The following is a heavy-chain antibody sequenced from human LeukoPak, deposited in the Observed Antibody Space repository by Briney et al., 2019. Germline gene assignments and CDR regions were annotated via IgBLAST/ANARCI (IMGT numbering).Heavy chain of an antibody. CDR2: IIPIFGAA. D-gene: IGHD1-1*01. CDR3: GGGGYNWNGNYGMDV. V-gene: IGHV1-69*13. J-gene: IGHJ6*02. CDR1: GGTFSSYA. Sequence: SVKVSCKASGGTFSSYAISWVRQAPGQGLEWMGRIIPIFGAANYAQKFQGRVTITADESTSTAYMELSSPRSEDTAVYYCGGGGYNWNGNYGMDVWGQGTTVTVSS.